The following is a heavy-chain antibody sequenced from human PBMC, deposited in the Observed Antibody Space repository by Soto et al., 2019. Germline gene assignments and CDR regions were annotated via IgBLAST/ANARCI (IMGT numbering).Heavy chain of an antibody. V-gene: IGHV4-39*01. CDR2: IYYRGNA. CDR3: ARLEGLATISYYFDF. Sequence: SETLSDTCTVADGYINSDKCYWVWIHQPPGKGLEWIGSIYYRGNAYYNPSLQTRVTISLDKSKSQFSLKLNSVTAADSAVYFCARLEGLATISYYFDFWGPGALVTVSS. D-gene: IGHD3-9*01. J-gene: IGHJ4*02. CDR1: DGYINSDKCY.